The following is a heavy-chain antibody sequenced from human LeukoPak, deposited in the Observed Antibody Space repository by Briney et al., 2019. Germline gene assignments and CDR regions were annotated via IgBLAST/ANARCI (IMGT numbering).Heavy chain of an antibody. CDR3: ARGYYPPRWYFDL. J-gene: IGHJ2*01. D-gene: IGHD3-10*01. Sequence: SETPSLTCALYGESFSSYSWSWTWIRQTPEKGLEWIGEIIEKGNANYNPSLKSRVTIDLDTSKNQFSLKLTSMTAADTAMYYCARGYYPPRWYFDLWGRGTLVTVSS. CDR2: IIEKGNA. V-gene: IGHV4-34*01. CDR1: GESFSSYS.